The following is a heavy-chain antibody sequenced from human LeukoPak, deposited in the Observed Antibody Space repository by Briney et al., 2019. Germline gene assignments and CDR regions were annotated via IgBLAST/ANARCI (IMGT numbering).Heavy chain of an antibody. CDR3: AREFHCSGGTCYIDYYYYAMDV. J-gene: IGHJ6*04. D-gene: IGHD2-15*01. V-gene: IGHV3-7*03. CDR1: GFTFSSHW. CDR2: IKQDGSER. Sequence: GGSLRLSCAASGFTFSSHWMSWVRQAPGKGLEWVANIKQDGSERYYVDSVEGRFTISRDNAKNSVYLQMNSLRVEDTAVYYCAREFHCSGGTCYIDYYYYAMDVWGKGTTVTVSS.